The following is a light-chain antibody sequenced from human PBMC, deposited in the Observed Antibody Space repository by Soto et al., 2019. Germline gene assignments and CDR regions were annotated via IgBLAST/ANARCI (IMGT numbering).Light chain of an antibody. CDR2: GAS. CDR1: QYIGSN. Sequence: EIVMTPSPATLSMSPGEIATLSCRASQYIGSNLAWYQQKPGQAPRLLIYGASTRATGIPARLSGSGSGTEFTLTISSLQSEDFAVYYCEQYNNWPITFGQGTRLEI. J-gene: IGKJ5*01. CDR3: EQYNNWPIT. V-gene: IGKV3-15*01.